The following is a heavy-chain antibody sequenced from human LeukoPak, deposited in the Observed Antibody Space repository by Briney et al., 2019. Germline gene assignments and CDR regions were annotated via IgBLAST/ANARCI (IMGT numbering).Heavy chain of an antibody. CDR2: INHSGST. CDR3: ARGRSYGSGGYWFDP. J-gene: IGHJ5*02. D-gene: IGHD3-10*01. V-gene: IGHV4-34*01. Sequence: SETLSLTCAVYGGSFSGYYWSWIRQPPGKGLEWIGEINHSGSTNYNPSLKSRVTISVDTSKNQFSLKLSSVTAADTAVYYCARGRSYGSGGYWFDPWGQGTLVTVSS. CDR1: GGSFSGYY.